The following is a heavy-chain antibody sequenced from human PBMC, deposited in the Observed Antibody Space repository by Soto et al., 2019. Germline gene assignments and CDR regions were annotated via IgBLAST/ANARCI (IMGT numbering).Heavy chain of an antibody. CDR2: INHSGST. Sequence: SETLSLTCAVYGGSFSGYYWSWIRQPPGKGLEWIGEINHSGSTNYNPSLKSRVTISVDTSKNQFSLKLSSVTAADTAVYYCARGPLDIVLMVYAYNWFDPWGQGTLVTVSS. J-gene: IGHJ5*02. CDR3: ARGPLDIVLMVYAYNWFDP. D-gene: IGHD2-8*01. V-gene: IGHV4-34*01. CDR1: GGSFSGYY.